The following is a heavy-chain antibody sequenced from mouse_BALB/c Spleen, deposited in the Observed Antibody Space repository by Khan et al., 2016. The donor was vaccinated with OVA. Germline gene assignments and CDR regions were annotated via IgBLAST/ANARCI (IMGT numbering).Heavy chain of an antibody. J-gene: IGHJ3*01. CDR1: GLTFSSYS. CDR2: ISSDGDYT. D-gene: IGHD1-3*01. Sequence: EVELVESGGDLVKPGGSLKLSCAASGLTFSSYSMSWVRQTPDKRLEWVASISSDGDYTYYSDSVTGRFTISRDNDKNTLYLQMSSLKSEDTAMYYWRSHLTWSFDYWGQGTIVTVSA. V-gene: IGHV5-6*01. CDR3: RSHLTWSFDY.